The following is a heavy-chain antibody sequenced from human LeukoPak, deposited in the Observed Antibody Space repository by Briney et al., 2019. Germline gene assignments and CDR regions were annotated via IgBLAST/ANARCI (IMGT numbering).Heavy chain of an antibody. J-gene: IGHJ5*02. CDR1: GFSVSNNY. D-gene: IGHD3-10*01. CDR2: IHSGGST. V-gene: IGHV3-66*01. CDR3: ARDPGYGSVLSFDP. Sequence: GGSLRLSCAASGFSVSNNYMSWVRQAPGKGLEWVSVIHSGGSTFYADSVKGRFIISRDNSKNTLYLQMNNLRAEDTAIYHCARDPGYGSVLSFDPWGQGTLVTVSS.